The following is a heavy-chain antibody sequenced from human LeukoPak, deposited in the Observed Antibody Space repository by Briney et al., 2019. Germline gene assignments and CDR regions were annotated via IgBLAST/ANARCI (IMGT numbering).Heavy chain of an antibody. CDR3: ATSYSNYVYYFDY. D-gene: IGHD4-11*01. V-gene: IGHV1-24*01. CDR2: FDPEDGET. J-gene: IGHJ4*02. CDR1: GYTLTELS. Sequence: ASVKVSCKVSGYTLTELSMRWVRQAPGKGLEWMGGFDPEDGETIYAQKFQGRVTMTEDTSTDTAYMELSSLRSEDTAVYYCATSYSNYVYYFDYWGQGTLVTVSS.